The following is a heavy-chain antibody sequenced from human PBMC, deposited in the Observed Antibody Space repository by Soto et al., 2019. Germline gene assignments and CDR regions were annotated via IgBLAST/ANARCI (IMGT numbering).Heavy chain of an antibody. CDR2: IYYSGST. J-gene: IGHJ4*02. Sequence: QVQLQESGPGLVKPSQTLSLTCTVSGVSISSGDYYWSWIRKPPGKGLEWIGYIYYSGSTYYNPSLKSRVTISVDTSKNQFSRKLSSVTAADTAVYYWASGDGYNFGLAYWGQGTLVTVSS. D-gene: IGHD5-12*01. CDR3: ASGDGYNFGLAY. V-gene: IGHV4-30-4*01. CDR1: GVSISSGDYY.